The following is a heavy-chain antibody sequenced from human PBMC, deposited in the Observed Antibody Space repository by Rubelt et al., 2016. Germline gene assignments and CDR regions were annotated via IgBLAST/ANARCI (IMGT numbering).Heavy chain of an antibody. CDR1: GGSISSGGYY. J-gene: IGHJ4*02. CDR2: ISSSSSYT. V-gene: IGHV3-11*05. CDR3: ARDRGYSTVHADY. Sequence: ESGPGLVKPSQTLSLTCTVSGGSISSGGYYWSWIRQAPGKGLEWVSYISSSSSYTNYADSVKGRFTISRDNAKNSLYLQMNSLRAEDTAVYYCARDRGYSTVHADYWGQGTLVTVSS. D-gene: IGHD4-11*01.